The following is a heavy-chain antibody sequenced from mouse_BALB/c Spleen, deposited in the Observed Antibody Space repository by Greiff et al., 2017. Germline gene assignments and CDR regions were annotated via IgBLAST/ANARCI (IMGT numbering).Heavy chain of an antibody. CDR1: GFTFSSYA. Sequence: EVQGVESGGGLVKPGGSLKLSCAASGFTFSSYAMSWVRQSPEKRLEWVAEISSGGSYTYYPDTVTGRFTISRDNAKNTLYLEMSSLRSEDTAMYYCASYYGSSYNFDYWGQGTTLTVSS. CDR2: ISSGGSYT. V-gene: IGHV5-9-4*01. CDR3: ASYYGSSYNFDY. J-gene: IGHJ2*01. D-gene: IGHD1-1*01.